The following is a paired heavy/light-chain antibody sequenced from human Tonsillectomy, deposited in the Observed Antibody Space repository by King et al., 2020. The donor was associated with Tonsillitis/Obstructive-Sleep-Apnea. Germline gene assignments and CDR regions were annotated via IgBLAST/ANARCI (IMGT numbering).Heavy chain of an antibody. V-gene: IGHV3-11*05. D-gene: IGHD6-13*01. CDR2: ITSSSTYT. CDR1: GFTFSDYY. Sequence: QVQLVDSGGGLVEPGGSLRLSCAASGFTFSDYYMSWIRQAPGKGLEWVSYITSSSTYTNYADSVKGRFTISRDNTNNSLYLQMNSLRAEDTAVYYCARGHEQQRDAFDIWGQGTMVTVSS. CDR3: ARGHEQQRDAFDI. J-gene: IGHJ3*02.
Light chain of an antibody. CDR3: QSYDSSLSGWV. CDR1: SSNIGAGYD. Sequence: QSVLTQPPSVSGAPGQRVTISCTGSSSNIGAGYDVHWYQQLPGTAPKVLIYGNSNRPSGVPDRFSGSKSGTSASLAITGLQAEDEADYYCQSYDSSLSGWVFGGGTKLTVL. V-gene: IGLV1-40*01. CDR2: GNS. J-gene: IGLJ3*02.